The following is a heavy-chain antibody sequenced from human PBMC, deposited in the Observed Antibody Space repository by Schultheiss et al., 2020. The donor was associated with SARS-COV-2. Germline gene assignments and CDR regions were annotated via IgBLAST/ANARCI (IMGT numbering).Heavy chain of an antibody. Sequence: ASVKVSCKASGYTFTSYDINWVRQATGQGLEWMGWMNPNSGGTKYTQKFQGRVTMTRDTSISTAYMELSSLRSEDTAVYYCARAPFPRFVEYQLPTGGYYYYYGMDVWGQGTTVTVSS. V-gene: IGHV1-8*01. D-gene: IGHD2-2*01. CDR2: MNPNSGGT. CDR1: GYTFTSYD. CDR3: ARAPFPRFVEYQLPTGGYYYYYGMDV. J-gene: IGHJ6*02.